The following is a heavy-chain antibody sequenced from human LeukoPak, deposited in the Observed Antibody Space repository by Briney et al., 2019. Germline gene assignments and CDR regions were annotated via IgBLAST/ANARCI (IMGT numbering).Heavy chain of an antibody. V-gene: IGHV5-51*01. Sequence: GESLKISCKGAGYSFTSYWIGWVRQMPGKGLEWMGIIYPGDSDTRYSPSFQGQVTISADKSISTAYLQWSSLKASDTAMYYCARLTYDFWSGYSTGLDSWGQGTLVTVSS. CDR1: GYSFTSYW. J-gene: IGHJ4*02. CDR3: ARLTYDFWSGYSTGLDS. D-gene: IGHD3-3*01. CDR2: IYPGDSDT.